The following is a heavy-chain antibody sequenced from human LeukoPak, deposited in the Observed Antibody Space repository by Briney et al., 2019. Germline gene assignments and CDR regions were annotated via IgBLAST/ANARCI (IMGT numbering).Heavy chain of an antibody. J-gene: IGHJ4*02. CDR3: ARDRGFEYSDTGSFDY. Sequence: GGSLRLSCAASGFTFSSYWMSWVRQAPGKGLEWVANIKQDGSEKYDVDSVKGRFTISRNNAKNSLYLQMNSLRAEDTAVYYCARDRGFEYSDTGSFDYWGQGTLVTVSS. CDR2: IKQDGSEK. V-gene: IGHV3-7*01. CDR1: GFTFSSYW. D-gene: IGHD6-6*01.